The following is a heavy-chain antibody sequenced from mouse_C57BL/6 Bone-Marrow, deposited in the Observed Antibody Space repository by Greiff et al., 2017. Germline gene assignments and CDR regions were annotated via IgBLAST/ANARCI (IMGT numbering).Heavy chain of an antibody. J-gene: IGHJ4*01. CDR1: GYTFTDYY. D-gene: IGHD1-1*01. Sequence: DVQLQESGPVLVKPGASVKMSCKASGYTFTDYYMNWVKQSHGKSLEWIGVINPYNGGTSYNQKFKGTATLTVDKSSSTAYLELNGLTSEDCAVYYCAGDYYGSSYFYAMDYWGQGTTVTVSS. V-gene: IGHV1-19*01. CDR3: AGDYYGSSYFYAMDY. CDR2: INPYNGGT.